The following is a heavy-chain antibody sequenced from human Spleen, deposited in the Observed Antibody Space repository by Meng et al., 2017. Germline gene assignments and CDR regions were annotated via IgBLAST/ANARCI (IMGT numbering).Heavy chain of an antibody. CDR2: IDYSGTT. Sequence: QMQLQESGPGLVKPSETLSLTCTVSGGSISSNSYHWGWVRQPPGEGLEWIANIDYSGTTYYNPSLQSRVIISADTANNQFSLKLTSVTAADTAAYYCVRRINTYGGWFDPWGQGILVTVSS. CDR1: GGSISSNSYH. D-gene: IGHD3-16*01. V-gene: IGHV4-39*01. CDR3: VRRINTYGGWFDP. J-gene: IGHJ5*02.